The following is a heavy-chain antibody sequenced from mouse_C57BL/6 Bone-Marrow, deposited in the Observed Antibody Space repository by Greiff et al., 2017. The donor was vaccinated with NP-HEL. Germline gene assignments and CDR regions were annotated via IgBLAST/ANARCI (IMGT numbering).Heavy chain of an antibody. Sequence: EVKVVESGEGLVKPGGSLKLSCAASGFTFSSYAMSWVRQTPEKRLEWVAYISSGGDYIYYADTVKGRFTLSRDNARNTLYLQMSSLKSEDTAMYYCTNYYGSRFAYWGQGTLVTVSA. V-gene: IGHV5-9-1*02. CDR3: TNYYGSRFAY. CDR1: GFTFSSYA. CDR2: ISSGGDYI. J-gene: IGHJ3*01. D-gene: IGHD1-1*01.